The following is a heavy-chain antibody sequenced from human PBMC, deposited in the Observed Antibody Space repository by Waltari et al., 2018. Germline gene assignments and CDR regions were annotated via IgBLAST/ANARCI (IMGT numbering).Heavy chain of an antibody. D-gene: IGHD2-8*01. Sequence: QVQLVQSGAEVQKPGASVKVSCTVSGYTITALSMHWVRQAPGKGLEWMGGFDPEDGETIYAQKFQGRVTMTEDTSTDTAYMELSSLRSEDTAVYYCATVPAVYDWYFDLWGRGTLVTVSS. CDR1: GYTITALS. CDR2: FDPEDGET. V-gene: IGHV1-24*01. CDR3: ATVPAVYDWYFDL. J-gene: IGHJ2*01.